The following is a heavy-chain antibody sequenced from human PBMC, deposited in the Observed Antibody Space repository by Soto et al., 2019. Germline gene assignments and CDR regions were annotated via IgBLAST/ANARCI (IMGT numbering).Heavy chain of an antibody. V-gene: IGHV4-31*03. D-gene: IGHD4-4*01. CDR1: GGSISSGNYY. CDR3: ARGVSNVEAVGAFFSSGLDV. CDR2: IHHSGSP. J-gene: IGHJ6*02. Sequence: SETLSLSCTVSGGSISSGNYYWSWIRQLPGKGLEWIGYIHHSGSPYYNPSLRGRVTISVDRSKNDFSLKLSSVTAADTAVYYCARGVSNVEAVGAFFSSGLDVWGQGTTVTVSS.